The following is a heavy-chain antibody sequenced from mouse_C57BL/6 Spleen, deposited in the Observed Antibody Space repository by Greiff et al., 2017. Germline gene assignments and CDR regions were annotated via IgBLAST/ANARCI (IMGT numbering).Heavy chain of an antibody. D-gene: IGHD2-1*01. Sequence: QVQLQQPGAELVMPGASVKLSCKASGYTFTSYWMHWVKQRPGQGLEWIGEIDPSDSYTNYNQKFKGKSTLTVDKSSSTAYMQLSSLTSEDSAVYYCARRGHYGIDYWGQGTTLTVSS. CDR2: IDPSDSYT. CDR1: GYTFTSYW. V-gene: IGHV1-69*01. J-gene: IGHJ2*01. CDR3: ARRGHYGIDY.